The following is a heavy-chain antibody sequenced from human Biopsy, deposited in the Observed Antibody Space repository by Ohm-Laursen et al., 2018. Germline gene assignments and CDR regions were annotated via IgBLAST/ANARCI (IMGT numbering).Heavy chain of an antibody. CDR3: ARVNNLDTGDNVPDFYYGMDV. CDR2: MYHDGSKT. D-gene: IGHD1-14*01. CDR1: GFTFSTYG. Sequence: RSLRLSCAASGFTFSTYGMHWVRQAPGKGPEWVAVMYHDGSKTFYAESVEGRFTISRDNSKNTLYLQMNNLRAEDTAVYYCARVNNLDTGDNVPDFYYGMDVWGHGTTVTVSS. V-gene: IGHV3-33*01. J-gene: IGHJ6*02.